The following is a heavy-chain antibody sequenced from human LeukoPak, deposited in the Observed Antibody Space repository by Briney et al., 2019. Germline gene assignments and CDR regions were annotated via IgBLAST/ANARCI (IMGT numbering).Heavy chain of an antibody. J-gene: IGHJ4*02. V-gene: IGHV7-4-1*02. Sequence: ASVKVSCKASGYTFINFAMNWVRQAPGQGLEWMGWIDTNTGIPTYAQGFTGRFVFSLDTSVSTVYLQITSLQAEDAAVYYCARDPGSQRVNRLARRGDYWGQGTLVSVSS. CDR1: GYTFINFA. CDR3: ARDPGSQRVNRLARRGDY. D-gene: IGHD1-14*01. CDR2: IDTNTGIP.